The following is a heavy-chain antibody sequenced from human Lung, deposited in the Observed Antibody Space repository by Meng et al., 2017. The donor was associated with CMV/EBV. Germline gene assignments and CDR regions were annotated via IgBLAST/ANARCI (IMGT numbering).Heavy chain of an antibody. J-gene: IGHJ4*02. D-gene: IGHD2-2*01. CDR2: ISAYNGNT. CDR1: GYTFTSYG. Sequence: SVKVSXKASGYTFTSYGISWVRQAPGQGLEWMGWISAYNGNTNYAQKLQGRVTMTTDTSKSTAYMELRSLSPDDTAVYYCESSSDIVVVPAAPFAYWGSGTXVNVSS. CDR3: ESSSDIVVVPAAPFAY. V-gene: IGHV1-18*01.